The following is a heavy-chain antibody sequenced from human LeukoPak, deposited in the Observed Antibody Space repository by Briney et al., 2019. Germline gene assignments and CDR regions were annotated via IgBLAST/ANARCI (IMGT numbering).Heavy chain of an antibody. CDR2: ISYDGSNK. Sequence: PGGSLRLSCAASGFTFSSYGMHWGRQDLGKGLEWVAVISYDGSNKCYADSVKGRFTISRDNSKNTLYLQMNSLRAEDTAVYYCAKEGVSLDYWGQGTLVTVSS. D-gene: IGHD3-10*01. J-gene: IGHJ4*02. CDR1: GFTFSSYG. CDR3: AKEGVSLDY. V-gene: IGHV3-30*18.